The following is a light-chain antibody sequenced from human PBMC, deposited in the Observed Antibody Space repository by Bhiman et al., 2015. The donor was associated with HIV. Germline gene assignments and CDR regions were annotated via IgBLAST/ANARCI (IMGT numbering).Light chain of an antibody. CDR2: MNN. V-gene: IGLV1-40*01. J-gene: IGLJ3*02. Sequence: QSVLTQPPAMSAAPGQSVTISCSGSAFNIERHQVTWLRHLPGTAPTSVIIMNNQRPSGVPDRFSGSRSGTSASLAITGLQAEDEADYYCQSYDSSLSGFWVFGGGTKLTVL. CDR3: QSYDSSLSGFWV. CDR1: AFNIERHQ.